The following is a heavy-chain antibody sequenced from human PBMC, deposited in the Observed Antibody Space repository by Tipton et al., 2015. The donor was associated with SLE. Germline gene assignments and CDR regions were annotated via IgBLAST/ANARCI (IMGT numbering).Heavy chain of an antibody. CDR2: ISHSGST. D-gene: IGHD6-19*01. CDR3: ARDGGGGGWSFDY. J-gene: IGHJ4*02. CDR1: GGSISGFY. Sequence: TLSLTCTVIGGSISGFYWIWVRQSPGKGLEWIGNISHSGSTRYNPSLESRVTISVDTSKSQFSLKLNSVSAADTAIYYCARDGGGGGWSFDYWGQGALVTVSS. V-gene: IGHV4-59*01.